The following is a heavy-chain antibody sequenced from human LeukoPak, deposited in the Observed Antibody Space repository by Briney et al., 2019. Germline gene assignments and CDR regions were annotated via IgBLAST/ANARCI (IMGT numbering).Heavy chain of an antibody. J-gene: IGHJ6*03. V-gene: IGHV1-46*01. Sequence: GASVKVSCKASGYTFTGYYIHWMRQAPGQGLEWLGMITPNIGSTTYAQQFQGRITMTSDKSTSTVYMDLSSLRFEDTAVYFCARTEYHYYYMDVWGKGTTVTVSS. CDR1: GYTFTGYY. CDR2: ITPNIGST. CDR3: ARTEYHYYYMDV.